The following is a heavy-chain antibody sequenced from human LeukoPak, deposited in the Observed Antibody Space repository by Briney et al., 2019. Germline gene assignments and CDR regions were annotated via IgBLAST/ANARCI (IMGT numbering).Heavy chain of an antibody. D-gene: IGHD6-19*01. CDR2: MNPNSGNT. J-gene: IGHJ1*01. Sequence: GASVKVSCKASGYTFTSYDINWVRQATGQGLEWMGWMNPNSGNTGYAQKFQGRVTMTRNTSISTAYMELSSLRSEDTAVYYCARGNPHSGWSFSLWANAEYFQHWGQGTLVTVSS. CDR3: ARGNPHSGWSFSLWANAEYFQH. V-gene: IGHV1-8*01. CDR1: GYTFTSYD.